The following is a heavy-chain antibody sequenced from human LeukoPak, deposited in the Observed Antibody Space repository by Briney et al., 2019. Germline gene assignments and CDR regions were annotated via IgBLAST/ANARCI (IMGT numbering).Heavy chain of an antibody. D-gene: IGHD3-9*01. Sequence: SETLSLACAVYGGSFSGYYWSWIRQPPGKGLEWIGEINHSGSTNYNPSLKSRVTISVDTSKNQFSLKLSSVTAADTAVYYCASTMILTGYYPFDYWGQGTLVTVSS. V-gene: IGHV4-34*01. J-gene: IGHJ4*02. CDR3: ASTMILTGYYPFDY. CDR1: GGSFSGYY. CDR2: INHSGST.